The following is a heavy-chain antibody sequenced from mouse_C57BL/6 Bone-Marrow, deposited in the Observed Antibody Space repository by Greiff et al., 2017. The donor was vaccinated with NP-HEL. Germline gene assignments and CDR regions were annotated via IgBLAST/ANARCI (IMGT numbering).Heavy chain of an antibody. Sequence: QVQLQQPGTELVKPGASVKLSCKASGYTFTSYWMHWVKQRPGQGLEWIGNINPSNGATNYNEKFKSKATLTVDKSSSTAYMQLSSLTSEDSAVYYCARSPYDGGPWFAYWGQGTLVTVSA. J-gene: IGHJ3*01. CDR2: INPSNGAT. CDR1: GYTFTSYW. V-gene: IGHV1-53*01. D-gene: IGHD2-12*01. CDR3: ARSPYDGGPWFAY.